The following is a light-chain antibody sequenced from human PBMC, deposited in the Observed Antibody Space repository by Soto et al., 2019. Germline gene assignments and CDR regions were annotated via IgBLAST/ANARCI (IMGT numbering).Light chain of an antibody. CDR3: QQSYSTPQT. J-gene: IGKJ3*01. Sequence: DIQMTQSPSSLSASVGDRVTITCRASQSISSYFNWYQQKPGKAPKLLIYAASSLQSGVTSRFSGSGSGTDFTLTISSLQPEDVATYYCQQSYSTPQTFGPGTKVDIK. V-gene: IGKV1-39*01. CDR1: QSISSY. CDR2: AAS.